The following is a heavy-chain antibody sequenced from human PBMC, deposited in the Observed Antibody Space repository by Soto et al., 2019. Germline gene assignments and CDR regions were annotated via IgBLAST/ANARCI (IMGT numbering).Heavy chain of an antibody. V-gene: IGHV4-61*05. CDR2: IYYSGST. CDR3: ARHVYMDV. J-gene: IGHJ6*03. Sequence: SETLSLTCTVSGGSISSSSYYWSWIRQPPGKGLEWIGYIYYSGSTNYNPSLKSRVTISVDTSKNQFSLKLSSVTAADTAVYYCARHVYMDVWGKGTTVTVSS. CDR1: GGSISSSSYY.